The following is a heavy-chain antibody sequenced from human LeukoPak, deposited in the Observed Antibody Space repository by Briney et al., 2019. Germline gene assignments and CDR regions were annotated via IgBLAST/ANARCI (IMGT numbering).Heavy chain of an antibody. Sequence: SETLSLTCAVYGGSFSGYYWSWIRQPPGRGLEWIGEINHSGSTNYNPSLKSRVTISVDTSKNQFSLKLSSVTAADTAVYYCARVPSRLGVRYFDYWGQGTLVTVSS. CDR1: GGSFSGYY. J-gene: IGHJ4*02. CDR3: ARVPSRLGVRYFDY. D-gene: IGHD3-16*01. V-gene: IGHV4-34*01. CDR2: INHSGST.